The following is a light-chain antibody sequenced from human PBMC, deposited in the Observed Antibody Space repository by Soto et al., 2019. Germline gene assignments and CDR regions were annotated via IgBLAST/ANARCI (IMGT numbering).Light chain of an antibody. CDR3: QHYNSYSEA. Sequence: DIQMTQSPSSLSASVGDRVTITCRASQSISTWLAWYQLKPGKAPKLLIYDASTLEGGVPSRFSGIGSGTEFTLTISSLQPDDFATYYCQHYNSYSEAFGQGTKVDIK. J-gene: IGKJ1*01. V-gene: IGKV1-5*01. CDR2: DAS. CDR1: QSISTW.